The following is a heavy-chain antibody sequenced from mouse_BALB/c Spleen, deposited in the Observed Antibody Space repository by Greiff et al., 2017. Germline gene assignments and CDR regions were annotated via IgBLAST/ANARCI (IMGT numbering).Heavy chain of an antibody. CDR3: ARRNYYGYDAMDD. D-gene: IGHD1-2*01. J-gene: IGHJ4*01. CDR1: GFNIKDTY. Sequence: VQLQQSGAELVKPGASVKLSCTASGFNIKDTYMHWVKQRPEQGLEWIGRIDPANGNTKYDPKFQGKATITADTSSNTAYLQLSSLTSEDTAVYYCARRNYYGYDAMDDWGQGTSVTVSS. CDR2: IDPANGNT. V-gene: IGHV14-3*02.